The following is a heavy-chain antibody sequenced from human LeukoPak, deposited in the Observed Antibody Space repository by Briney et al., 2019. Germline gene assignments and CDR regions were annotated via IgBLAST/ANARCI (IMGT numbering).Heavy chain of an antibody. Sequence: GGSLRLSCAASGFTFSNYAMSWVRQAPGKGPEWVSAINTNSGSIYYTDSVKGRFTTSRDNSKNTLYLQMNDLRPEDTAVYSYAKQSPYGGRFGVDDDWGRGTLVTVSS. CDR3: AKQSPYGGRFGVDDD. CDR1: GFTFSNYA. CDR2: INTNSGSI. D-gene: IGHD1-26*01. J-gene: IGHJ4*02. V-gene: IGHV3-23*01.